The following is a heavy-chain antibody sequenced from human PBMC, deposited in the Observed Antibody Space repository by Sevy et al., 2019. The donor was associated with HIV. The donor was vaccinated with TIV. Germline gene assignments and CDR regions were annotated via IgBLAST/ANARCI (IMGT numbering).Heavy chain of an antibody. D-gene: IGHD1-26*01. CDR1: GYTFTNYD. Sequence: ASVKVSCKASGYTFTNYDINWVRQATAHGLEWMGRMNPESGDTGYEQKFQGRVTMTRDTSISTAYMELNSLRSEDSAVYYCTCCRPLLYMSSSRPFDYWGQGTLVTVSS. J-gene: IGHJ4*02. CDR3: TCCRPLLYMSSSRPFDY. V-gene: IGHV1-8*02. CDR2: MNPESGDT.